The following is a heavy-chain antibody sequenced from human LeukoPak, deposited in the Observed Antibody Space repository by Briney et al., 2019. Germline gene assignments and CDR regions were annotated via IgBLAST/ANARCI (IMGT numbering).Heavy chain of an antibody. CDR3: ARAQAVWSGYLDAFDI. CDR1: GGTFSSYA. Sequence: SVKVSCKASGGTFSSYAISWVRQAPGQGLEWMGRIIPILGIANYAQKFQGRVTITADKSTSTAYMELSSLRSEDTAVYYCARAQAVWSGYLDAFDIWGQGTMVTVSS. D-gene: IGHD3-3*01. J-gene: IGHJ3*02. V-gene: IGHV1-69*04. CDR2: IIPILGIA.